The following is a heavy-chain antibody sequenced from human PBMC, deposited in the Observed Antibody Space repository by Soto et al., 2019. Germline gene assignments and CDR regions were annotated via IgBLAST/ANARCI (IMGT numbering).Heavy chain of an antibody. Sequence: QITLKESGPALVKPTQTLTLTCTFSGFSLSTSGVGVGWIRQPPGEALEWLALIYWDDYKHFSPSLESRLTITKDTSKNQVVLTMTNIDPVDPATYFCVHKGGGDRILDYWGQGTLVTVSS. V-gene: IGHV2-5*02. CDR3: VHKGGGDRILDY. J-gene: IGHJ4*02. CDR1: GFSLSTSGVG. CDR2: IYWDDYK. D-gene: IGHD3-16*01.